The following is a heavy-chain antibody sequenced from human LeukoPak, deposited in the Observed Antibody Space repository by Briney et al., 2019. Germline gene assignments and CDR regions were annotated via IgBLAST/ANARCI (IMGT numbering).Heavy chain of an antibody. CDR3: AKDQIVVVPAAIRGGADY. V-gene: IGHV3-21*01. CDR1: GFTFSSYS. D-gene: IGHD2-2*01. J-gene: IGHJ4*02. Sequence: GGSLRLSCAASGFTFSSYSMNWVRQAPGKGLEWVSSISSSSSYIYYADSVKGRFTISRDNAKNSLYLQMNSLRAEDTAVYYCAKDQIVVVPAAIRGGADYWGQGTLVTVSS. CDR2: ISSSSSYI.